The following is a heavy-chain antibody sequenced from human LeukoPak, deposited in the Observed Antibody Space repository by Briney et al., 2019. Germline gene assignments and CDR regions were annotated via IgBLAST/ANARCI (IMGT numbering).Heavy chain of an antibody. V-gene: IGHV4-61*02. D-gene: IGHD3-10*01. Sequence: SETLSLTCTVSGGSISSGSYYWSWIRQPAGKGLEWIGRIYTSGSTNYNPSLTSRVTISVDTSKNQFSLKLSSVTAADTAVYYCASELAGIFDYWGQGTLVTVSS. CDR3: ASELAGIFDY. J-gene: IGHJ4*02. CDR1: GGSISSGSYY. CDR2: IYTSGST.